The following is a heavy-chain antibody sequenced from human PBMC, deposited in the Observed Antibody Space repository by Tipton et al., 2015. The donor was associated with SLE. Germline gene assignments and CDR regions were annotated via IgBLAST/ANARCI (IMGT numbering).Heavy chain of an antibody. J-gene: IGHJ4*02. D-gene: IGHD3-22*01. CDR2: IYYTMSA. V-gene: IGHV4-31*03. CDR1: GGSISGHY. Sequence: TLSLTCTVSGGSISGHYWSWVRQSPGKGLEWIGYIYYTMSAYYNPSLKSRVIISLDTSKNHFSLKLSSVTAADTAVYYCARVPRTFYYDYSGHFDYWGPGTLVTVSS. CDR3: ARVPRTFYYDYSGHFDY.